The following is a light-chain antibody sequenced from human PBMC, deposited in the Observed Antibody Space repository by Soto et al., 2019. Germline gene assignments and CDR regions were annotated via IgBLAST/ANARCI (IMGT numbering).Light chain of an antibody. CDR1: QSVTSNY. Sequence: EIVLTQSPGTLSLSPGERATLSCRASQSVTSNYLAWYQQKPGQAPRLLIYDAFSRATGIPDRFSGSGSGTDFTLTINRPQPEDFAVYYCQQYGSSPPRYTFGQGTKLEIK. V-gene: IGKV3-20*01. CDR2: DAF. CDR3: QQYGSSPPRYT. J-gene: IGKJ2*01.